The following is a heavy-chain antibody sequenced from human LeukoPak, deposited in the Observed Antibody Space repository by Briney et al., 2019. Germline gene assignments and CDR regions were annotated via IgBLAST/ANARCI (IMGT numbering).Heavy chain of an antibody. Sequence: HGESLKISCKGSGYSFSNYWIAWVRQMPGTGLEWMGIIYPGDSDARYSPSFQGQVTISADKSISTAYLPWRSLKASDTAIYFCARQAVVASILYYYFLDVWGTGTPVTVS. J-gene: IGHJ6*03. CDR1: GYSFSNYW. CDR3: ARQAVVASILYYYFLDV. CDR2: IYPGDSDA. V-gene: IGHV5-51*01. D-gene: IGHD2-15*01.